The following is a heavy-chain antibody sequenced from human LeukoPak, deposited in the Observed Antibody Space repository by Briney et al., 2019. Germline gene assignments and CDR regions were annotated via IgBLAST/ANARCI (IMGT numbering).Heavy chain of an antibody. J-gene: IGHJ4*02. CDR3: ARALGNYDSSGYYRLFDY. CDR2: ISSSSTI. Sequence: PGGSLRLSCAASGFTFSSYSMNWVRQAPGKGLEWVSYISSSSTIYYADSVKGRFTISRGNAKNSLYLQMNSLRAEDTAVYYCARALGNYDSSGYYRLFDYWGQGTLVTVSS. CDR1: GFTFSSYS. D-gene: IGHD3-22*01. V-gene: IGHV3-48*01.